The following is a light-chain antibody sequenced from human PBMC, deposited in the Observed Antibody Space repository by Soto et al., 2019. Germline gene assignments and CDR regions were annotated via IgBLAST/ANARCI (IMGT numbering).Light chain of an antibody. V-gene: IGLV4-60*02. Sequence: QLVLTQSSSASASLGSSVKLTCTLSSGHNSYIIAWHQQQPGKAPRYLMKLEGSGNYNKGSGVPDRFSGSSSGADRYLTISNLQFEDEADYYCETWDSNTRVFGGGTKLTVL. CDR3: ETWDSNTRV. J-gene: IGLJ3*02. CDR1: SGHNSYI. CDR2: LEGSGNY.